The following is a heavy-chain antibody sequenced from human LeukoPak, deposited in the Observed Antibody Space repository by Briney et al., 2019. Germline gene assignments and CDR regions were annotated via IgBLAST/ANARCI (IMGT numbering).Heavy chain of an antibody. D-gene: IGHD3-9*01. V-gene: IGHV7-4-1*02. CDR1: GYTFTSYA. Sequence: GASVKVSCKASGYTFTSYAMNWVRQAPGQGLEWMGWINTNTGNPTYAQGFTGRFVFSLDTSVSTAYLQISSLKAEDTAVYYCARFFDVLTGKYDLYFDYWGQGTLVTVSS. CDR3: ARFFDVLTGKYDLYFDY. J-gene: IGHJ4*02. CDR2: INTNTGNP.